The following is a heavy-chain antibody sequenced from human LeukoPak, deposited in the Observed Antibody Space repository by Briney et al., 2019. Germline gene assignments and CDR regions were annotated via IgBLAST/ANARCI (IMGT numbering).Heavy chain of an antibody. Sequence: SETLSLTCTVSGGSISSSGVYWGWIRQPPGKGLEWIGTIYHSGNTHYNTSLKSRVTISVDTSKNQFSLKLSSVTAADTAVYYCTQVGDFWSGPPHYYMDVWGTGTTVTVSS. D-gene: IGHD3-3*01. CDR2: IYHSGNT. J-gene: IGHJ6*03. CDR3: TQVGDFWSGPPHYYMDV. CDR1: GGSISSSGVY. V-gene: IGHV4-39*07.